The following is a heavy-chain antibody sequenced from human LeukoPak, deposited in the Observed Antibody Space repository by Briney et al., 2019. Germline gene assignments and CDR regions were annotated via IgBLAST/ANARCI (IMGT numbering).Heavy chain of an antibody. V-gene: IGHV3-74*01. CDR3: ARDFDGPRASDY. CDR1: GFTFSYFW. J-gene: IGHJ4*02. D-gene: IGHD4-17*01. Sequence: PGGSLRISCAASGFTFSYFWMHWFRQTPGKGLVWVSCTNTDGSYSSYADSVKGRFSISRDNVRNTLYLQMSSLRAEDSAVYYCARDFDGPRASDYWGQGISVTVSS. CDR2: TNTDGSYS.